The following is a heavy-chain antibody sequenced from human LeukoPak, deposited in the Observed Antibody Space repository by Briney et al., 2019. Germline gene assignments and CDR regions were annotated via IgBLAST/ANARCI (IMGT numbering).Heavy chain of an antibody. CDR3: ARTYYYDSSGYPYFDY. D-gene: IGHD3-22*01. V-gene: IGHV3-13*01. J-gene: IGHJ4*02. CDR2: IGTAGDT. Sequence: GGSLRLSCAASGFTFSSYDMHWVRQATGKGLEWVSAIGTAGDTYYPGSVKGRFTISRENAKNSLYLQMNSLRAGDTAVYYCARTYYYDSSGYPYFDYWGQGTLVTVSS. CDR1: GFTFSSYD.